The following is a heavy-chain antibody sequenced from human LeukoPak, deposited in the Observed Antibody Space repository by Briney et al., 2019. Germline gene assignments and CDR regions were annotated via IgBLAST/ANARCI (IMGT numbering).Heavy chain of an antibody. J-gene: IGHJ4*02. V-gene: IGHV3-30*03. CDR3: ASAWHLGIVLVMLYY. CDR2: ISSDGSNK. D-gene: IGHD3-22*01. CDR1: GFTFSSYG. Sequence: GGSLRPSCGASGFTFSSYGMHWVRQAPGKGVARVAGISSDGSNKYYADSLKGRFTISRDTSKNTLYLQMNSLRAEDTAVYYCASAWHLGIVLVMLYYWGKGTLVTVSS.